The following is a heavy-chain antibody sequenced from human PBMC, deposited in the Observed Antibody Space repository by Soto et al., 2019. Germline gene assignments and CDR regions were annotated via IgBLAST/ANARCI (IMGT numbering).Heavy chain of an antibody. CDR1: GGSISSSNW. Sequence: SETLSLTCAVYGGSISSSNWWSWVRQPPGKGLEWIGEIYHSGSTNYNPSLKSRVTISVDESKNQFSLKLSSVTAADTAVYYCARLRRGVVVPAAIYYHYYMDGWGKGTTVTVSS. J-gene: IGHJ6*03. CDR2: IYHSGST. V-gene: IGHV4-4*02. CDR3: ARLRRGVVVPAAIYYHYYMDG. D-gene: IGHD2-2*01.